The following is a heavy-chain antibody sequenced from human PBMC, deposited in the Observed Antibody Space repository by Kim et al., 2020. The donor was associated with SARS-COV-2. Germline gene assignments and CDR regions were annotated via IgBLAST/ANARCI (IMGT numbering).Heavy chain of an antibody. CDR2: IYSGGST. CDR1: GFTVSSNY. V-gene: IGHV3-53*01. Sequence: GGSLRLSCAASGFTVSSNYMSWVRQAPGKGLEWVSVIYSGGSTYYADSVKGRFTISRDNSKNTLYLQMNSLRAEDTAVYYCARVGYDSSGQTGPHWFDPWGQGTLVTVSS. D-gene: IGHD3-22*01. CDR3: ARVGYDSSGQTGPHWFDP. J-gene: IGHJ5*02.